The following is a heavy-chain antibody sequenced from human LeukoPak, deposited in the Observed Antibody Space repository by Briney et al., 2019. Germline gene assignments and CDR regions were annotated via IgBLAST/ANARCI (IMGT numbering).Heavy chain of an antibody. CDR3: ARDKGAKGRQQLALGY. J-gene: IGHJ4*02. Sequence: ASVKVSCKASGYTFTCYGISWVRQAPGQGLEWMGWISAYNGNTNYAQKLQGRVTMTTDTSTSTAYMELRSLRSDDTAVYYCARDKGAKGRQQLALGYWGQGTLVTVSS. V-gene: IGHV1-18*01. CDR1: GYTFTCYG. CDR2: ISAYNGNT. D-gene: IGHD6-13*01.